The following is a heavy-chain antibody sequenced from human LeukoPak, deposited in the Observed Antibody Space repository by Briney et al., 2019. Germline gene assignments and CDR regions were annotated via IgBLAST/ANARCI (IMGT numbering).Heavy chain of an antibody. V-gene: IGHV4-59*01. CDR3: ARVGYDFWSGYYKFYYYYYMDV. CDR1: GGSISSYY. CDR2: IYYSGST. D-gene: IGHD3-3*01. J-gene: IGHJ6*03. Sequence: SETLSHTCTVSGGSISSYYWSWIRQPPGKGLEWIGYIYYSGSTNYNPSLKSRVTISVDTSKNQFSLKLSSVTAADTAVYYCARVGYDFWSGYYKFYYYYYMDVWGKGTTVTVSS.